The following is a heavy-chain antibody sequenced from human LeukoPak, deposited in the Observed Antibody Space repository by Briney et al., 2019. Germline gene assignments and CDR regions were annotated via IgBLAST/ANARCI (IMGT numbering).Heavy chain of an antibody. CDR2: INPNSGGT. Sequence: ASVKVSCKASGYTFTGYYMHSVRQAPGQGLEWMGWINPNSGGTNYAQKIQGRVTMTRDTSISTAYMELSRLRSDDTAVYYCARGPHSSGWYLDYWGQGTLVTVSS. J-gene: IGHJ4*02. CDR1: GYTFTGYY. D-gene: IGHD6-19*01. CDR3: ARGPHSSGWYLDY. V-gene: IGHV1-2*02.